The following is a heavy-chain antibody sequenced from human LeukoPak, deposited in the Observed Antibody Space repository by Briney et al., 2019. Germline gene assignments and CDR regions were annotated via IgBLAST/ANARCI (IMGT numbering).Heavy chain of an antibody. CDR3: ASALAVAGPVDY. J-gene: IGHJ4*02. Sequence: PGGSLRLSCAASGFTFSTYGMHWVRQAPGKGLEWVALIWNDGSNKYYADSVKGRFTISRDNSKNTLYLQMNSLRAEDTAVYYCASALAVAGPVDYWGQGTLVTVSS. D-gene: IGHD6-19*01. CDR2: IWNDGSNK. V-gene: IGHV3-33*01. CDR1: GFTFSTYG.